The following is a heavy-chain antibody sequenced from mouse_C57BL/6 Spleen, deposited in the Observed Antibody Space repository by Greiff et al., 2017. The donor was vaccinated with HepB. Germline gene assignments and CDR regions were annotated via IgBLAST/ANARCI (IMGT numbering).Heavy chain of an antibody. CDR1: GFTFSDYG. Sequence: DVRLVESGGGLVKPGGSLKLSCAASGFTFSDYGMHWVRQAPEKGLEWVAYISSGSSTIYYADTVKGRFTISRDNAKNTLFLQMTSLRSEDTAMYYCARIHYGSSHYYAMDYWGQGTSVTVSS. D-gene: IGHD1-1*01. J-gene: IGHJ4*01. CDR3: ARIHYGSSHYYAMDY. CDR2: ISSGSSTI. V-gene: IGHV5-17*01.